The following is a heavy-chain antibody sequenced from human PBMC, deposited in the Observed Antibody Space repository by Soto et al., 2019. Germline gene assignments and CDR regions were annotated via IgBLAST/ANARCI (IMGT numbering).Heavy chain of an antibody. V-gene: IGHV4-39*01. CDR2: IYYSGST. Sequence: SETLSLTCTVSGGSISSSSYYWGWIRQPPGKGLEWIGSIYYSGSTYYNPSLKSRVTISVDTSKNQFSLKLSSVTAADTAVYYCASQSSVYYYDGMDVWGQGTTVTVS. J-gene: IGHJ6*02. D-gene: IGHD6-25*01. CDR1: GGSISSSSYY. CDR3: ASQSSVYYYDGMDV.